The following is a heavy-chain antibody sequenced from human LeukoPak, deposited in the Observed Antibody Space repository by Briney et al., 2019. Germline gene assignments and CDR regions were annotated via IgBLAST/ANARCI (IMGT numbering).Heavy chain of an antibody. D-gene: IGHD3-16*01. CDR1: GYSISSGYY. CDR2: IYHSGST. CDR3: ARAPNYDYVWGGDAFDI. Sequence: PSETLSLTCTVSGYSISSGYYWGWIRQPPGKGLEWIGSIYHSGSTYYNPSLKSRVTISVDKSKNQFSLKLSSVTAADTAVYYCARAPNYDYVWGGDAFDIWGQGTMVTVSS. V-gene: IGHV4-38-2*02. J-gene: IGHJ3*02.